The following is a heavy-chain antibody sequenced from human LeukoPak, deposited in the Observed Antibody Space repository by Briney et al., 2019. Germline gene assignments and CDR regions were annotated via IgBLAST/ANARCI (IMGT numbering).Heavy chain of an antibody. D-gene: IGHD5-18*01. J-gene: IGHJ4*02. CDR1: GGTFSSYA. CDR3: AVGDTAMVTAYAPFDY. Sequence: GSSVKVSCKASGGTFSSYAISWVRQAPGQGLEWMGRIIPIFGIANYAQKFQGRVTITADKSTSTAYMELSSLRSEDTAVYYCAVGDTAMVTAYAPFDYWGQGTLVTVSS. V-gene: IGHV1-69*04. CDR2: IIPIFGIA.